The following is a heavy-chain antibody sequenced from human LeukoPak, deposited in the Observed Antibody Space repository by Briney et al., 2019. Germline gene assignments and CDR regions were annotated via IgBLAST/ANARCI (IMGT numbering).Heavy chain of an antibody. J-gene: IGHJ4*02. V-gene: IGHV3-48*01. CDR1: GFTFSSYS. CDR3: ARRFGSYYIDY. Sequence: QAGGSLRLSCAASGFTFSSYSMNWVRQAPGKGLEWVSYISSSSSTIYYADSVKGRFTISRDNAKISLYLRMNSLRAEDTAVYYCARRFGSYYIDYWGQGTLVTVSS. CDR2: ISSSSSTI. D-gene: IGHD1-26*01.